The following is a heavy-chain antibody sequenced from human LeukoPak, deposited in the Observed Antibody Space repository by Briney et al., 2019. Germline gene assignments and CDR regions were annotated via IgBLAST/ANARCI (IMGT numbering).Heavy chain of an antibody. V-gene: IGHV3-30*03. CDR2: ISYDGSNK. D-gene: IGHD3-10*01. CDR1: GFTFSSYG. Sequence: GGSLRLSCAASGFTFSSYGMHWVRQAPGKGLEWVAVISYDGSNKYYADSVKGRFTISRDNSKNTLYLQMNSLRAEDTAVYYCARGTRRARDPGLFAFDIWGQGTMVTVSS. CDR3: ARGTRRARDPGLFAFDI. J-gene: IGHJ3*02.